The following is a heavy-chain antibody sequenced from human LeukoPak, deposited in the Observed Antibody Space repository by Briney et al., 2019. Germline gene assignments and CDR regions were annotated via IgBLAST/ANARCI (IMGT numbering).Heavy chain of an antibody. CDR3: ARVPEYSYGYCYFDY. CDR1: GYTFTGYY. V-gene: IGHV1-2*02. D-gene: IGHD5-18*01. J-gene: IGHJ4*02. CDR2: INPNSGGT. Sequence: ASVKVSCKASGYTFTGYYMHWVRQAPGQGLEWMGWINPNSGGTNYAQKFQGRVTMTRDTSISTAYMELSRLRSDDTAVYYCARVPEYSYGYCYFDYWGQGTLVTVSS.